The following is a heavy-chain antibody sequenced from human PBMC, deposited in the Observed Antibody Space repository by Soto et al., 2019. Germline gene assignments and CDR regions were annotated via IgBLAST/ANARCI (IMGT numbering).Heavy chain of an antibody. CDR2: IYYSWCT. J-gene: IGHJ4*02. Sequence: NPSETLSLTCTVSGGSISSYYWSWIRQPPGKCLECIGYIYYSWCTNYNSSLKSRVTISVDSSYNQFSLILSSVTVADMAVYYCARGRYQGGKDYFDYWGQGTLVTVSS. D-gene: IGHD2-15*01. V-gene: IGHV4-59*01. CDR3: ARGRYQGGKDYFDY. CDR1: GGSISSYY.